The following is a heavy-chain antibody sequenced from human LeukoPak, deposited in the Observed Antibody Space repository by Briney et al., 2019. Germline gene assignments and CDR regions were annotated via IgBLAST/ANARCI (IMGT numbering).Heavy chain of an antibody. Sequence: GASVKVSCKASGYTFSGYYMHWVRQAPGQGLEWMGWINPNSGDTHYSQKFQGRVTMTGDTSISTAYMELSRLRSDDTAVYYCARDLCSGGSCYPYYWGQGTLVTVSS. CDR3: ARDLCSGGSCYPYY. J-gene: IGHJ4*02. V-gene: IGHV1-2*02. CDR2: INPNSGDT. CDR1: GYTFSGYY. D-gene: IGHD2-15*01.